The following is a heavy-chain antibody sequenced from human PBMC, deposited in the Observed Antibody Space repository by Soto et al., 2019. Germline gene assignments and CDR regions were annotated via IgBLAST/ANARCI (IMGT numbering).Heavy chain of an antibody. Sequence: GGSLRLSCAASGLTVTSYYMSWVRQAPGKGLEWVSLIYTGGNTNYADSVKGRFAISRDNANNVMYLQMDTLRAEDTAVYYCVRAGHVFDVHYYGMDLWGQGTTVTVSS. D-gene: IGHD3-10*01. CDR2: IYTGGNT. CDR1: GLTVTSYY. V-gene: IGHV3-53*01. CDR3: VRAGHVFDVHYYGMDL. J-gene: IGHJ6*02.